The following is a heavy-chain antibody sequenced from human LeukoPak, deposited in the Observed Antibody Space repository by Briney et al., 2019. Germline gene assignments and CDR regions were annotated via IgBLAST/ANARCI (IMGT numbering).Heavy chain of an antibody. Sequence: PSETLSLTCAVSGYSINSGYYWGWIRQPPGKGLEWIGSICRSGSTYYNPSLKSRVTISVDTSKNQFSLKLSSVTAADTAVYYCASRYYSSSSYYWGQGTLVTVSS. CDR2: ICRSGST. CDR1: GYSINSGYY. D-gene: IGHD6-6*01. V-gene: IGHV4-38-2*01. J-gene: IGHJ4*02. CDR3: ASRYYSSSSYY.